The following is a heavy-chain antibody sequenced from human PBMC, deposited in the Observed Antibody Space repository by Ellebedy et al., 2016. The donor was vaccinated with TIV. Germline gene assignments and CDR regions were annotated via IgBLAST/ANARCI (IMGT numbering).Heavy chain of an antibody. V-gene: IGHV1-2*02. Sequence: ASVKVSXXASDYTFTSYGISWVRQAPGQGLEWMGWINPNSGGTNYAQKFQGRVTMTRDTSISTAYMELSRLRSDDTAVYYCARPIAAAGSGGFDYWGQGTPVTVSS. D-gene: IGHD6-13*01. CDR1: DYTFTSYG. J-gene: IGHJ4*02. CDR2: INPNSGGT. CDR3: ARPIAAAGSGGFDY.